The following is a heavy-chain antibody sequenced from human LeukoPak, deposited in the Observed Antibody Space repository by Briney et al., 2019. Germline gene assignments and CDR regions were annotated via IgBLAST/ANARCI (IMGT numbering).Heavy chain of an antibody. D-gene: IGHD3-9*01. Sequence: GGSLRLSCAASGFTFSTFAMIWVRQPPGKGLEWVSSIFPSGGEIHYADSVRGRFTISRDNSKSTLSLQMNSLRAEDTAVYYCAKDSGFLVTASGAFDIWGQGTMVTVSS. CDR2: IFPSGGEI. V-gene: IGHV3-23*01. CDR3: AKDSGFLVTASGAFDI. CDR1: GFTFSTFA. J-gene: IGHJ3*02.